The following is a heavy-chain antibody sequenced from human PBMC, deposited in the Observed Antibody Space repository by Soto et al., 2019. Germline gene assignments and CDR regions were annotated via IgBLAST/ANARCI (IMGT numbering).Heavy chain of an antibody. CDR2: IYYSGSI. Sequence: SETLSLTCTVSGDSISSSDSHWGWIRQPPGKGLEWIGSIYYSGSIYHNPPLKSRISTSVDTSKNQFSLKLSSVTAADTAVYYCARHPSDFWFDPWGQGTLVTVSS. J-gene: IGHJ5*02. CDR3: ARHPSDFWFDP. CDR1: GDSISSSDSH. V-gene: IGHV4-39*01. D-gene: IGHD2-21*02.